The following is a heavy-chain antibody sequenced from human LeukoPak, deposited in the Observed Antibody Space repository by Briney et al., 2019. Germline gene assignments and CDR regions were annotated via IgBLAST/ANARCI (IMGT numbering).Heavy chain of an antibody. V-gene: IGHV1-46*01. D-gene: IGHD3-22*01. J-gene: IGHJ3*02. CDR3: ARDPTPIYYYDSSGYDAFDI. Sequence: ASVKVSCKASGYTFTSYYMHWVRQAPGQGLEWMGIINPSGGSTSYARKFQGRVTMTRDTSTSTVYMELSSLRSEDTAVYYCARDPTPIYYYDSSGYDAFDIWGQGTMVTVSS. CDR1: GYTFTSYY. CDR2: INPSGGST.